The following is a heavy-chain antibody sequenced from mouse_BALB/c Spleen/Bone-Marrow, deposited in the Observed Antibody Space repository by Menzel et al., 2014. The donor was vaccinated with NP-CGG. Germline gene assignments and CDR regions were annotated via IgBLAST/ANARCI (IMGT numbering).Heavy chain of an antibody. CDR1: GFTFSSFG. D-gene: IGHD6-1*01. CDR3: ASSPYSYFDY. Sequence: EVKVVESGGGLVRPGGSRKLSCAASGFTFSSFGMHWVRQAPEKGLEWVAYISSGSSTIYYADTVKGRFTISRDNPKNTLFLQMTSLRSEDTAMYYCASSPYSYFDYWGQGTTLTVSS. J-gene: IGHJ2*01. V-gene: IGHV5-17*02. CDR2: ISSGSSTI.